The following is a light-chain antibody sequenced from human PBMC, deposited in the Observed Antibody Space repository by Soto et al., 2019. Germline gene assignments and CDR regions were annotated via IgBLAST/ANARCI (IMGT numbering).Light chain of an antibody. CDR1: QTVSSS. CDR3: QQHINWPLT. Sequence: EIVLTQSPATLSLSPGERATLSCRASQTVSSSLAWYQQKPGQAPRLLIYEASNRATGIPARFSGSWSGEDFTLTISSLEPEDFALYYCQQHINWPLTFGGGTQVEIK. CDR2: EAS. V-gene: IGKV3-11*01. J-gene: IGKJ4*01.